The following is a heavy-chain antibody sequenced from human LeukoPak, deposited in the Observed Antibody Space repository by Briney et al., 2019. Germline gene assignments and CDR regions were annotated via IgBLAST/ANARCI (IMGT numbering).Heavy chain of an antibody. CDR1: GYTFTSYG. V-gene: IGHV1-2*02. D-gene: IGHD5-24*01. CDR3: VRSLPYGNRNPHFDF. Sequence: ASVKVSCKASGYTFTSYGISWVRQAPGQGLEWMGWINPKIDDTIYNQIFRGRVTMTTDSSITTATLELTGLNSDDTAVYFCVRSLPYGNRNPHFDFWGQGTLITVSS. CDR2: INPKIDDT. J-gene: IGHJ4*02.